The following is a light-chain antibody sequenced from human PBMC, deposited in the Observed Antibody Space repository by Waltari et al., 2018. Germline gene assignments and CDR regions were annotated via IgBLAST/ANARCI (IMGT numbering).Light chain of an antibody. CDR1: QSVRRA. V-gene: IGKV3-20*01. J-gene: IGKJ1*01. Sequence: DIVLTQSPGILSLSPGERATLACRASQSVRRALAWYQQKPGQAPRLLIYDASNRATGIPDRFSGSASGTDFSLTISRLEPEDFAVYYCQHYLRLPVAFGQGTKVEIK. CDR2: DAS. CDR3: QHYLRLPVA.